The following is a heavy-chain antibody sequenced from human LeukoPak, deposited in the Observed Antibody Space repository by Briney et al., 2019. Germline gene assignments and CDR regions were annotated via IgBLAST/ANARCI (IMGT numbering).Heavy chain of an antibody. D-gene: IGHD3-10*01. Sequence: PGRSLRLSRAASGYTFRRYWMRCVRQAPGKGLEWVANIKQDGSEKYYVDSVKGRFTISRDNAKNSLYLQMNSLRAEDTAVYYCARITDYYGMDVWGQGTTVTVSS. J-gene: IGHJ6*02. CDR1: GYTFRRYW. CDR2: IKQDGSEK. V-gene: IGHV3-7*05. CDR3: ARITDYYGMDV.